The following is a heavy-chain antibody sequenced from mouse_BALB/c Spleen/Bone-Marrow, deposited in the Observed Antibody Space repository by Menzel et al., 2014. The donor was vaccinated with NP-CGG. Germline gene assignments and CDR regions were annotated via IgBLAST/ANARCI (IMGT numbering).Heavy chain of an antibody. CDR1: GYTFTSSW. Sequence: QVQLQQSGSVLVRPGASVKLSCKASGYTFTSSWMHWAKQRPGQGLEWIGEIHPNSGNTNYNEKFKVKATLTVDTSSSTAYVDLSSLTSEDSAVYYCAREKIYGNYLWYFDVWGAGTTVTVSS. J-gene: IGHJ1*01. CDR3: AREKIYGNYLWYFDV. CDR2: IHPNSGNT. D-gene: IGHD2-1*01. V-gene: IGHV1S130*01.